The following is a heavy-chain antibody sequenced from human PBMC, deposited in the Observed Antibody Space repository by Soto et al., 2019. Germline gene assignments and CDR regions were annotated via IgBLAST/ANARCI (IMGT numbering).Heavy chain of an antibody. CDR3: AKGGQREWLLLFDY. CDR2: ISYDGSNK. CDR1: GFTFSSYG. D-gene: IGHD3-3*01. V-gene: IGHV3-30*18. J-gene: IGHJ4*02. Sequence: GGSLRLSCAASGFTFSSYGIHWVRQAPGKGLEWVAVISYDGSNKYYADSVKGRFTISRDNSKNTLYLQMNSLRAEDTAVYYCAKGGQREWLLLFDYWGQGTLVTVSS.